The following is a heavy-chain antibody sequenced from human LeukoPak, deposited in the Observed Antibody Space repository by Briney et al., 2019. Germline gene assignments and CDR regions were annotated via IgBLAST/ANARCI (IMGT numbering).Heavy chain of an antibody. Sequence: SETLSLTCTVSGGSISSGDYYWSWIRQPPGKGLEWLGYIYYSGSTYYNPSLKSRVIISVDTSKNQFSLKLSSVTAADTAVYYGARKPRTRATTWIDYWGQGTLVTVSS. J-gene: IGHJ4*02. CDR1: GGSISSGDYY. CDR2: IYYSGST. V-gene: IGHV4-30-4*01. CDR3: ARKPRTRATTWIDY. D-gene: IGHD4-17*01.